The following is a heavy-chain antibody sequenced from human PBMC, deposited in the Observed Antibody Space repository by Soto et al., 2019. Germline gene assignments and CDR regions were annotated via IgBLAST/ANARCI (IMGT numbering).Heavy chain of an antibody. D-gene: IGHD3-10*01. CDR2: IYYSGST. CDR3: ARHNYGSGSTYFDY. Sequence: SETLSLTCTVSGGSISSGAYYWSWPRQHPGKGLEWIGYIYYSGSTNYNPSLKSRVTISVDTSKNQFSLKLNSMTAADTAVYYCARHNYGSGSTYFDYWGQGTLVTVSS. CDR1: GGSISSGAYY. J-gene: IGHJ4*02. V-gene: IGHV4-61*08.